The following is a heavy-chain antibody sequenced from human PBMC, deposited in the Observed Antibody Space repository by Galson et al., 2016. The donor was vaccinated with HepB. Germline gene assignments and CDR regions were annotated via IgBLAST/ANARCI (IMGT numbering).Heavy chain of an antibody. D-gene: IGHD6-19*01. J-gene: IGHJ3*01. V-gene: IGHV3-30*04. CDR1: RFTFSTSI. Sequence: SLRLSCATSRFTFSTSILHWVRQAPGKGLDWVAAMSYDGFSKYYSDSVKGRFTVSRDNSDSKMYLQLDSLSADDTAVYYCAREGHTSGRCGDFYVWGQGTMVTVSS. CDR2: MSYDGFSK. CDR3: AREGHTSGRCGDFYV.